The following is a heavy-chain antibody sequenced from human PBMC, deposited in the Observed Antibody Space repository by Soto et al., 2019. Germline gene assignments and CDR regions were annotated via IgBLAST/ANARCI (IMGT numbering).Heavy chain of an antibody. CDR3: AKLGWGGSYSESHASEM. CDR1: GFLFDDYT. D-gene: IGHD1-26*01. CDR2: ISWDGADT. V-gene: IGHV3-43*01. J-gene: IGHJ3*02. Sequence: PGGSLRLSCAASGFLFDDYTMNWVRQVPWKGLEWVSLISWDGADTYYSDSVKGRFTVSRDNSKNSLYLQMNSLTTEDTALYSCAKLGWGGSYSESHASEMWGQGTMVTVSS.